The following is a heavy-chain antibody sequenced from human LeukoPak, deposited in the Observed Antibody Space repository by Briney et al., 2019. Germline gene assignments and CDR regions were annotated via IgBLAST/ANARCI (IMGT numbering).Heavy chain of an antibody. D-gene: IGHD3-3*01. V-gene: IGHV4-59*08. CDR2: IYYSGST. J-gene: IGHJ6*02. CDR1: GGSISSYY. CDR3: ARQDDFWSGLHYYYYGMDV. Sequence: SETLSLTCTVSGGSISSYYWSWIRQPPGKGLEWIGYIYYSGSTNYNPSLKSRVTISVDTSKNQFSLKLSSVPAADTAVYYCARQDDFWSGLHYYYYGMDVWGQGTTVTVSS.